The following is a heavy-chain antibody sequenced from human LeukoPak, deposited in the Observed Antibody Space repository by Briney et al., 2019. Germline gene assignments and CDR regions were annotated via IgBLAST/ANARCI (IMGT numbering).Heavy chain of an antibody. CDR3: ANSGLYGSGSFDY. Sequence: GGSLRLSCAASGFTFSSYGMSWVRQAPGKGLEWVSAISGSGGSTYYADSVKGRFTISRDNSKNTLYLQMNSLRAEDTAVYYCANSGLYGSGSFDYWGQGTLVTVSS. D-gene: IGHD3-10*01. CDR1: GFTFSSYG. CDR2: ISGSGGST. V-gene: IGHV3-23*01. J-gene: IGHJ4*02.